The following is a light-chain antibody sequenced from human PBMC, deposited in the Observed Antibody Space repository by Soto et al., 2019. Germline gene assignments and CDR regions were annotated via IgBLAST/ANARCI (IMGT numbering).Light chain of an antibody. CDR1: LGISSH. CDR2: DAS. J-gene: IGKJ5*01. Sequence: PMTQSPTSLSAPLGGSVTITCRASLGISSHLAWFQQRPGKAPKYLIYDASSLLSGVPSKFSGSGSGTDFTLTISSLQPEDFATYYCQQYQSYPLTFGQGTRLEIK. CDR3: QQYQSYPLT. V-gene: IGKV1-16*02.